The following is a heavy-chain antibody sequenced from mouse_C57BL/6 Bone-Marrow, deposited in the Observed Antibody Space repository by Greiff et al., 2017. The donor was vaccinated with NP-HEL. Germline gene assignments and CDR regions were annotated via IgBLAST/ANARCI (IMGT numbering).Heavy chain of an antibody. V-gene: IGHV1-53*01. Sequence: QVQLQQPGTELVKPGASVKLSCKASGYTFTSYWMHWVKQRPGQGLEWIGNINPSNGGTNYNEKFKSKATLTVDKSSSTAYMQLSSLTSEDSAVYYCARVGYYDYDDYAMDYWGQGTSVTVSS. CDR2: INPSNGGT. CDR1: GYTFTSYW. J-gene: IGHJ4*01. CDR3: ARVGYYDYDDYAMDY. D-gene: IGHD2-4*01.